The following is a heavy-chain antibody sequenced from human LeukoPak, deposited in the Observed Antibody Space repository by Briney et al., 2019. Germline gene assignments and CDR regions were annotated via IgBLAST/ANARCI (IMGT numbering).Heavy chain of an antibody. CDR1: GFTSSSYG. D-gene: IGHD6-13*01. V-gene: IGHV3-13*01. Sequence: GRSLRLSCAASGFTSSSYGMHWVRQATGKGLEWVSAIGTAGDTYYPGSVKGRFTISRENAKNSLYLQMNSLRAGDTAVYYCARGAAAAGTMDYWGQGTLVTVSS. CDR3: ARGAAAAGTMDY. J-gene: IGHJ4*02. CDR2: IGTAGDT.